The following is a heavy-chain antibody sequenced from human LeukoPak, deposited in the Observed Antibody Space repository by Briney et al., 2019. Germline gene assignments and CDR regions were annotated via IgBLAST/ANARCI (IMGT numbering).Heavy chain of an antibody. CDR3: ARASMRRRDGYNRHYEVDY. CDR1: GGSISSYY. D-gene: IGHD5-24*01. CDR2: VYYTDKT. V-gene: IGHV4-59*01. Sequence: SETLSLTCTVSGGSISSYYWSWIRQSPGKALEWIGYVYYTDKTHYNPSLKSRVFISADTSQNQFSLRLSSVTAADTAVYYCARASMRRRDGYNRHYEVDYWGQGTPVTVSS. J-gene: IGHJ4*02.